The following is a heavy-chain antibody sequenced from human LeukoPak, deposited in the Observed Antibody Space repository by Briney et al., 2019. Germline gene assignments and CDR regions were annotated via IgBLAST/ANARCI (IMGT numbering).Heavy chain of an antibody. CDR3: ARGWELLNDAFDI. J-gene: IGHJ3*02. Sequence: SETLSLTCTVSGGSISSSSYYWGWIRQPPGKGREWMGSIYYSGSTYYNPSLKSRVTISVDTSKNQFSLKLSSVTAADTAVYYCARGWELLNDAFDIWGQGTMVTVSS. D-gene: IGHD1-26*01. CDR2: IYYSGST. V-gene: IGHV4-39*01. CDR1: GGSISSSSYY.